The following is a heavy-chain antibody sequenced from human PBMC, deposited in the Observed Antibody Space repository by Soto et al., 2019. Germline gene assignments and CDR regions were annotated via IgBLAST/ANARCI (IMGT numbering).Heavy chain of an antibody. CDR3: TNLQQSDYYYYYGMDV. D-gene: IGHD6-13*01. CDR1: GFTFSGSA. J-gene: IGHJ6*02. V-gene: IGHV3-73*01. Sequence: GGSLRLSCAASGFTFSGSAMHWVRQASGKGLEWVGRIRSKANSYATAYAASVKGRFTISRDDSKNTAYLQMNSLKTEDTAVYYCTNLQQSDYYYYYGMDVWGQGTTVTVSS. CDR2: IRSKANSYAT.